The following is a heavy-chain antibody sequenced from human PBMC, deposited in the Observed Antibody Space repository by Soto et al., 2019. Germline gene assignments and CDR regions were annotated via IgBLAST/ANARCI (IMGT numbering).Heavy chain of an antibody. J-gene: IGHJ6*03. CDR1: GYTFTSYG. CDR3: ARDGGGYGSGSYYNVGYYYYYMDV. Sequence: QVQLVQSGAEVKKPGASVKVSCKASGYTFTSYGISWVRQAPGQGLEWMGWISAYNGNTNYAQKLQGRVTMTTDTSTRTAYMELRSLRSDDTAVYYCARDGGGYGSGSYYNVGYYYYYMDVWGKGTTVTVSS. V-gene: IGHV1-18*01. CDR2: ISAYNGNT. D-gene: IGHD3-10*01.